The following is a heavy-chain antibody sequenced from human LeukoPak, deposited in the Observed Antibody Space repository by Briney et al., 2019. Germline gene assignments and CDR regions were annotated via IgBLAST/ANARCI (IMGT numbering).Heavy chain of an antibody. CDR2: IYHIGGT. Sequence: SETLSLTCTVSGGSISGSNDYWGWVRQPPGKGLEWIGTIYHIGGTHYNPSLKSRATMSVDTSKNQFSLKLSSVTAADTAVYYCARQAEAMDVWGQGTTVTVSS. D-gene: IGHD6-19*01. CDR1: GGSISGSNDY. CDR3: ARQAEAMDV. V-gene: IGHV4-39*01. J-gene: IGHJ6*02.